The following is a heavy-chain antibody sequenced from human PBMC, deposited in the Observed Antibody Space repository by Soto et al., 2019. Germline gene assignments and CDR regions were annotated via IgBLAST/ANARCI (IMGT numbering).Heavy chain of an antibody. Sequence: GASVKVSCKASGYGFASCARHWVRQAPRQRLEWMGWINAGNGNTKYSQKFQGRVTITRDTSASTAYMELSSLRSEDTAVYYCARDLATFDIRWTETYFDYWGQGTLVPVSS. CDR2: INAGNGNT. CDR1: GYGFASCA. D-gene: IGHD3-9*01. CDR3: ARDLATFDIRWTETYFDY. J-gene: IGHJ4*02. V-gene: IGHV1-3*01.